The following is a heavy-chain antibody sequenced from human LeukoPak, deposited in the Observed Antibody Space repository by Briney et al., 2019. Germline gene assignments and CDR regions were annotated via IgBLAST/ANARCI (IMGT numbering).Heavy chain of an antibody. D-gene: IGHD3-22*01. Sequence: ASVKVSCKASGYTFTSYYMHWVRQAPGQGLEWMGIINPSGGSTSYAQKFQGRVTMTRDTSTSTVYMELSSLRSEDTAVYYCARDYRDDSSGYYKNYYYYYGMDVWGQGTTVTVSS. CDR1: GYTFTSYY. CDR2: INPSGGST. V-gene: IGHV1-46*01. J-gene: IGHJ6*02. CDR3: ARDYRDDSSGYYKNYYYYYGMDV.